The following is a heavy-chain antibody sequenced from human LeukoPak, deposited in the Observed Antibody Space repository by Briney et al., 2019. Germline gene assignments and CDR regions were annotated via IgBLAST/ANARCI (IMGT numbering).Heavy chain of an antibody. V-gene: IGHV1-18*01. CDR1: GYTFTSYG. CDR2: ISAYNGNT. Sequence: ASVKVSCKASGYTFTSYGISWVRQAPGQGLEWMGWISAYNGNTNYAQKLQGRVTMTTDTSTSPAYMELRSLRSDDTAVYYCARGIPFYDFWSGYYMWGQGTLVTVSS. J-gene: IGHJ4*02. CDR3: ARGIPFYDFWSGYYM. D-gene: IGHD3-3*01.